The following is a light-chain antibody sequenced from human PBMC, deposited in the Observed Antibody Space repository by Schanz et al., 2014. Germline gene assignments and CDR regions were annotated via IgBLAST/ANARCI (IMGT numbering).Light chain of an antibody. J-gene: IGLJ3*02. CDR3: SSYAGSNILV. Sequence: QSVLTQPPSVSGAPGQRVTISCTGSSSNIGAGYDVHWYQQLPGTAPKLLIYGNSNRPSGVPDRFSGSKSGNTASLTVSGLQAEDEADYHCSSYAGSNILVFGGGTKLTV. CDR2: GNS. V-gene: IGLV1-40*01. CDR1: SSNIGAGYD.